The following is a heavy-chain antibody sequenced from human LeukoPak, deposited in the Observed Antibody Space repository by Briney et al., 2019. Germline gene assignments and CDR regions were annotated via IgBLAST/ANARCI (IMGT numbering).Heavy chain of an antibody. CDR2: INPKSGGT. J-gene: IGHJ4*02. Sequence: GASVTVSCKASEYTFTGYYIHWVRQAPGQGLEWMGWINPKSGGTNSAPKFQGGVTMTRDTSISTAYLELSRLKSDDTAVYYCTRGDIVETAGGGFDYWGQGTLVTVSS. CDR1: EYTFTGYY. CDR3: TRGDIVETAGGGFDY. V-gene: IGHV1-2*02. D-gene: IGHD3-16*02.